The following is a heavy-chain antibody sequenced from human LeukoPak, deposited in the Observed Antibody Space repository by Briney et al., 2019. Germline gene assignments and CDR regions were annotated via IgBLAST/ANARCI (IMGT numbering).Heavy chain of an antibody. Sequence: ASVKVSCKASGYTFTSYDINWVRQATGQGLEWLGWMNPNSGNTGYAQKFQGRVTMTRNTSISTAYMELSSLRSEDTAVYYCARGVYIAAAQYGYWGQGTLVTVSS. J-gene: IGHJ4*02. CDR3: ARGVYIAAAQYGY. CDR2: MNPNSGNT. V-gene: IGHV1-8*01. D-gene: IGHD6-13*01. CDR1: GYTFTSYD.